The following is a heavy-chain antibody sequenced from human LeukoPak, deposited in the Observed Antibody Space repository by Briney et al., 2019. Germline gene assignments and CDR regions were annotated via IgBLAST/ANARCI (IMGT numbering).Heavy chain of an antibody. CDR3: ARVHYYDASDYSTSNWFDP. J-gene: IGHJ5*02. Sequence: SETLSLTCSISGYSISSGYFWGWIRQPPGKWLEWIGNMHHDGITYYNPSLKSRVTISLDPSKNQFSLKLTSVAAADTALYHCARVHYYDASDYSTSNWFDPSGQGTLVTVSS. CDR1: GYSISSGYF. V-gene: IGHV4-38-2*02. D-gene: IGHD3-22*01. CDR2: MHHDGIT.